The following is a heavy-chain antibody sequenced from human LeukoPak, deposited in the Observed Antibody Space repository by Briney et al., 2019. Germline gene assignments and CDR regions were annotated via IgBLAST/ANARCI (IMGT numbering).Heavy chain of an antibody. CDR3: ARDYYGSGSYHFDY. D-gene: IGHD3-10*01. CDR1: GFIFSDYG. J-gene: IGHJ4*02. Sequence: SGGSLRLSCTASGFIFSDYGMHWVRQAPGKGLEWVSYISSISSSSSIYYADSVKGRFTISRDNAKNSLYLQMNSLRAEDTAVYYCARDYYGSGSYHFDYWGQGTLVTVSS. CDR2: ISSISSSSSI. V-gene: IGHV3-48*04.